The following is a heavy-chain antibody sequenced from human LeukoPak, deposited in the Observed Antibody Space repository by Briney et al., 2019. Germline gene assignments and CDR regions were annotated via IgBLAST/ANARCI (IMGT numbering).Heavy chain of an antibody. V-gene: IGHV4-39*01. Sequence: PSETLSLTCTVSGDSISIRGYYWGWIRQPPGKGLEWLGSVSYNGTTYYNPSLKSRLTVSVDTSKNQFSLRLTSVTAADTSIYYCSRHAEYDYVWGRYRANIGKQFYYDYWGQGSLVTVSS. CDR1: GDSISIRGYY. CDR2: VSYNGTT. CDR3: SRHAEYDYVWGRYRANIGKQFYYDY. J-gene: IGHJ4*02. D-gene: IGHD3-16*02.